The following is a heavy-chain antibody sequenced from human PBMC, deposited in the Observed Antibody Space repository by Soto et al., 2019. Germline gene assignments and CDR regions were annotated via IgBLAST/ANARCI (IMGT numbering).Heavy chain of an antibody. CDR1: GGTFSNYT. J-gene: IGHJ4*02. D-gene: IGHD3-16*01. CDR2: LIPILGLA. CDR3: ARFKLGEDY. V-gene: IGHV1-69*02. Sequence: QVQLVQSGAEVKKPGSSVKVSCKASGGTFSNYTITWVRQAPGQGLEWMGRLIPILGLANYAQKFRGRVTITADKSTTTAYMELRSLRSEDTAMYYCARFKLGEDYWVQGTLVTVSS.